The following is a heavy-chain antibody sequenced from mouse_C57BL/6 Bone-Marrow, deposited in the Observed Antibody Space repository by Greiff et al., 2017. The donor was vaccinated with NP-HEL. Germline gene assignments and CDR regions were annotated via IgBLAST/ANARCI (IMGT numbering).Heavy chain of an antibody. D-gene: IGHD2-12*01. Sequence: EVKLVESGGGLVQPKGSLKLSCAASGFSFNTYAMNWVRQAPGKGLEWVARIRSKSNNYATYYADSVKDRFTISRDDSESMLYLQMNNLKTEDTAMYYCVRPLLYQHYYYAMDYWGQGTSVTVSS. CDR2: IRSKSNNYAT. V-gene: IGHV10-1*01. CDR3: VRPLLYQHYYYAMDY. CDR1: GFSFNTYA. J-gene: IGHJ4*01.